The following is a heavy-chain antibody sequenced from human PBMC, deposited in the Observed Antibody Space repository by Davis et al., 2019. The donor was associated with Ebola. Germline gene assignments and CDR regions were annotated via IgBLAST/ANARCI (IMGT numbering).Heavy chain of an antibody. J-gene: IGHJ4*02. CDR3: ARGGGYCGDSSCYSDY. CDR1: GGSISSGGYS. CDR2: IYHSGST. V-gene: IGHV4-30-2*01. Sequence: PSETLSLTCAVSGGSISSGGYSWSWIRQPPWKGLEWIWYIYHSGSTNYNPSLKSRVTISVDASKNQFSLSLNSVTAADTAVYYCARGGGYCGDSSCYSDYWGQGNLVAVSS. D-gene: IGHD2-15*01.